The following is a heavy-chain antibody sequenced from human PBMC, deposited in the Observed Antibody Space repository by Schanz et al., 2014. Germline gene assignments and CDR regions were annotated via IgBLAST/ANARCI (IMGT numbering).Heavy chain of an antibody. CDR2: ISSTSSYI. V-gene: IGHV3-21*04. CDR1: GFTFSNYS. D-gene: IGHD6-19*01. Sequence: EVQLVESGGGLVKPGGSLRLSCAASGFTFSNYSMNWVRQAPGKGLEWVSSISSTSSYIFYADSVKGRFTISRDNAKNSLYLQMNSLRVEDTAVYYCARDLISSGWYGWGQGTLVTDSS. CDR3: ARDLISSGWYG. J-gene: IGHJ4*02.